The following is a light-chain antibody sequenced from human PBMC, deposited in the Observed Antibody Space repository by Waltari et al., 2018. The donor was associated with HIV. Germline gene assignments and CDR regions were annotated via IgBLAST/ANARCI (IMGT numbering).Light chain of an antibody. V-gene: IGKV1-27*01. Sequence: DIQMTQSPSSLSASVGDRVTITCRASQGIRNYLVWYQQKPGKVPKLLIYAASTLQPGVPSRFSGSGSGTDFTLTISSLQPEDVATYCCQKYNSAPPTFGQGTKVEIK. CDR2: AAS. CDR1: QGIRNY. J-gene: IGKJ1*01. CDR3: QKYNSAPPT.